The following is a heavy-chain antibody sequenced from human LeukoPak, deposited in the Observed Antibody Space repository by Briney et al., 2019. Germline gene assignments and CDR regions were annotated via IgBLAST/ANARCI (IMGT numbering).Heavy chain of an antibody. J-gene: IGHJ4*02. Sequence: GGSLRLSCAASGFNFSAYGMHWVRQAPGKGLEWVTFIRYDGNIKHYADSVKGRFTIPRDNSRNTLDLQMNSLRVEDTAVYYCAKPTSLKDANYGLTVTNFWGQGILVSVSS. V-gene: IGHV3-30*02. CDR2: IRYDGNIK. CDR1: GFNFSAYG. D-gene: IGHD3-10*01. CDR3: AKPTSLKDANYGLTVTNF.